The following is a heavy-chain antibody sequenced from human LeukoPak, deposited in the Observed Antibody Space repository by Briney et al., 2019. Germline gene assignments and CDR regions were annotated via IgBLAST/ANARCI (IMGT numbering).Heavy chain of an antibody. CDR1: GFSFRTHW. D-gene: IGHD6-19*01. CDR2: INQDGSKK. Sequence: GGSLRLSCAASGFSFRTHWMSWVRQAPGKGLEWVANINQDGSKKFYVDSVEGRFTISRDDAKTSLFLQMNSLRVEDTAVYYCAKWMGRDSWGQGTLVTVSS. J-gene: IGHJ4*02. V-gene: IGHV3-7*02. CDR3: AKWMGRDS.